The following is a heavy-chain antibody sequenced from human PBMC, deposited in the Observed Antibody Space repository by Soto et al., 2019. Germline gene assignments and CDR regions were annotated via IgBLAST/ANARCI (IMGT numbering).Heavy chain of an antibody. CDR1: ACTFSRYS. Sequence: PGGSRRLSWSAAACTFSRYSINWVRHAPGRVLEWVSYISSSSSTIYYADSVKGRFTISRDNAKNSLYLQMNSLRDEDTAVYYCARAPGGYSYGYYYYGMDVWGQGTTVTV. J-gene: IGHJ6*02. V-gene: IGHV3-48*02. CDR3: ARAPGGYSYGYYYYGMDV. CDR2: ISSSSSTI. D-gene: IGHD5-18*01.